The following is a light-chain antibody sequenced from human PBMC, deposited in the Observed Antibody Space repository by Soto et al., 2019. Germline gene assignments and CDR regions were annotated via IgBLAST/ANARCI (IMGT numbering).Light chain of an antibody. J-gene: IGLJ3*02. CDR2: SDN. Sequence: QPVLTQPPSASGTPGQRVTISCSGSTSNIGINTVNWYQQIPGTAPKLLIYSDNHRPSGVPDRFSGSKSGTSGSLAISGLQSDDEADYYCAAWDDSLNGPVFGGGTKLTVL. CDR3: AAWDDSLNGPV. V-gene: IGLV1-44*01. CDR1: TSNIGINT.